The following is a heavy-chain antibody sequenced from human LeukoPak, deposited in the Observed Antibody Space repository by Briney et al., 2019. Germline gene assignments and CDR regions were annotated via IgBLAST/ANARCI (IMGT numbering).Heavy chain of an antibody. V-gene: IGHV4-59*08. CDR3: AQTTGWPGFDF. CDR1: GASTSSRY. CDR2: IYNARNT. J-gene: IGHJ4*02. Sequence: PETLSLTCSASGASTSSRYWSWIRQSPGRTLEWIGHIYNARNTKYNPTLTSRVTISVDTSKNQFSLRMTSVTAADTAIYYCAQTTGWPGFDFWGPGALVTVSS. D-gene: IGHD6-19*01.